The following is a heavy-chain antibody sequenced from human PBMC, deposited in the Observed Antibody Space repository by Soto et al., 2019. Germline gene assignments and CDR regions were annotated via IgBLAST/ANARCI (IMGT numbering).Heavy chain of an antibody. CDR2: ITGSGGDT. CDR1: GFTFSNYA. J-gene: IGHJ4*02. CDR3: AKGSAGSRPYYFAC. Sequence: GGSLRLSCAASGFTFSNYAMSWVRQAPGEGLEWVSAITGSGGDTYSADSVKGRFTISRDNSKNTVYLQMNSLRAEDTAVYYCAKGSAGSRPYYFACWGQGTLVTVSS. D-gene: IGHD2-15*01. V-gene: IGHV3-23*01.